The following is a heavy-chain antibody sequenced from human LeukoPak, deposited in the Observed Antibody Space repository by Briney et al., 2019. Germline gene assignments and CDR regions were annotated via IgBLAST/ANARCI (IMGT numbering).Heavy chain of an antibody. J-gene: IGHJ6*02. CDR3: ARTAYSSSWYGLPYYYYYGMDV. V-gene: IGHV1-8*01. CDR2: MNPNSGNT. CDR1: GYTFTSYD. Sequence: GASVKVSCKASGYTFTSYDINWERQATGQGLEWMGWMNPNSGNTGYAQKFQGRVTMTRNTSISTAYMELSSLRSEDTAVYYCARTAYSSSWYGLPYYYYYGMDVWGQGTTVTVSS. D-gene: IGHD6-13*01.